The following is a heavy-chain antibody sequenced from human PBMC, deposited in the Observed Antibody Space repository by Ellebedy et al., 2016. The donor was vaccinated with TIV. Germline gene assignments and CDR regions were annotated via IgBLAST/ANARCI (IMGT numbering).Heavy chain of an antibody. CDR1: GGSFSSFA. J-gene: IGHJ2*01. CDR2: TIPIFDTP. Sequence: ASVKVSXXASGGSFSSFAISWVRQAPGQGLEWMGGTIPIFDTPNYAQSFQGRLTITADESTSTAYMELNSLTSDDTAIYYCAHDYGDLWGRGTLITVPS. CDR3: AHDYGDL. V-gene: IGHV1-69*13. D-gene: IGHD4-17*01.